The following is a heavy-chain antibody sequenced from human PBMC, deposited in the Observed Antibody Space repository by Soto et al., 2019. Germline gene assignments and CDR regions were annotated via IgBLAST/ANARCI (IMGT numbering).Heavy chain of an antibody. CDR3: ARVIARNSYDSRRVLSGMAV. J-gene: IGHJ6*02. CDR1: GGTFSSYA. CDR2: IIPIFGTA. Sequence: QVQLVQSGAEVKKPGSSVKVSCKASGGTFSSYAISWVRQAPGQGLEWMGGIIPIFGTANYAQKFQGRVTITADESTSTAYMELSSLRSEARAVYYGARVIARNSYDSRRVLSGMAVWGQGTTVTVSS. V-gene: IGHV1-69*01. D-gene: IGHD3-22*01.